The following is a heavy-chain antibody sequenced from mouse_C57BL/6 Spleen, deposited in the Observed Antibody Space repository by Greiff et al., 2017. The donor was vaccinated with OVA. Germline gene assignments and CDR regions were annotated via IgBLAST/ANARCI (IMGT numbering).Heavy chain of an antibody. D-gene: IGHD2-3*01. J-gene: IGHJ4*01. Sequence: QVQLQQSGAELVKPGASVKLSCKASGYTFTSYWMQWVKQRPGQGLEWIGEIDPSDSYPNYNQKFKGQATLTVDTSSSTADMQISSLTSEDSAVDYCAKANDGYYRYAMDYWGQGTSVTVSS. CDR2: IDPSDSYP. V-gene: IGHV1-50*01. CDR3: AKANDGYYRYAMDY. CDR1: GYTFTSYW.